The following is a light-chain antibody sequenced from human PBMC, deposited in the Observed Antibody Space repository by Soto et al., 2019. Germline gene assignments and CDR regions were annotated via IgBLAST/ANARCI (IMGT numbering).Light chain of an antibody. CDR3: QVWDSDTSHEV. Sequence: SYELTQPPSVSVAPGQTARITCGGNNIGSKNVHWYQQKPGQAPVLVVYDDRARPSGIPERFSGSNSGSSATLTISRVEAGDEADYYCQVWDSDTSHEVFGTGTKATVL. J-gene: IGLJ1*01. CDR1: NIGSKN. V-gene: IGLV3-21*02. CDR2: DDR.